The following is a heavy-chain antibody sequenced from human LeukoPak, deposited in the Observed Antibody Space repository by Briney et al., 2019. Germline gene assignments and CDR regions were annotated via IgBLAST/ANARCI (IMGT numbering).Heavy chain of an antibody. V-gene: IGHV1-2*02. Sequence: ASVKVSCKASGYTITDHFIHWVRQAPGRGPEWMGWINPNTAGTNYAQKFQGRVTMTRDTSISTAYMELSRLRSEDTAVYYCAREYWHDDFDIWGQGTMVTVSS. J-gene: IGHJ3*02. CDR2: INPNTAGT. D-gene: IGHD2-8*02. CDR1: GYTITDHF. CDR3: AREYWHDDFDI.